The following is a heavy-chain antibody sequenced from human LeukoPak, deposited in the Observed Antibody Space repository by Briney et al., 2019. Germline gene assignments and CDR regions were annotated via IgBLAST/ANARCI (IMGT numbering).Heavy chain of an antibody. J-gene: IGHJ4*02. CDR1: GYTFTGYY. CDR3: ARVKNSYGPYGGFDY. Sequence: ASVTVSCKASGYTFTGYYMHWVRQAPGQGLEWMGWVNPNSGGTNYAQNFQGRVTMTRDTSISTAYMELSRLRSDDTAVYYCARVKNSYGPYGGFDYWGQGTLVTVSS. D-gene: IGHD5-18*01. V-gene: IGHV1-2*02. CDR2: VNPNSGGT.